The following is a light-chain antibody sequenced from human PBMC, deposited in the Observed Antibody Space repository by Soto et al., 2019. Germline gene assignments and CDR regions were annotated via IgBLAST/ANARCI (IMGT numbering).Light chain of an antibody. Sequence: EIVLTQSPATLSLSPGERATLSCRASQSVISYLAWYQQKPGQAPRLLIYDASNRATGIPARFSGSGSGSDFTLTISSLEPEDFAVYFCQHRSNWPLTFGGGTKVEIK. V-gene: IGKV3-11*01. J-gene: IGKJ4*01. CDR1: QSVISY. CDR2: DAS. CDR3: QHRSNWPLT.